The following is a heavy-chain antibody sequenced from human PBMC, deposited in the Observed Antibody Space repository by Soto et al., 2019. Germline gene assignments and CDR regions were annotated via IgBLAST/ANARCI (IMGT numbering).Heavy chain of an antibody. CDR1: GCKFCRAW. J-gene: IGHJ4*02. CDR2: IKPGTSDI. Sequence: PGESLTSSCTSFGCKFCRAWIGWVRQMPGKGLEWMGIIKPGTSDIRYSPSCRGHVTISADEAVSTAYLQWSSLKASDTAMYYCARQLSHICDSWGQGTLVTVSS. CDR3: ARQLSHICDS. V-gene: IGHV5-51*01. D-gene: IGHD3-3*02.